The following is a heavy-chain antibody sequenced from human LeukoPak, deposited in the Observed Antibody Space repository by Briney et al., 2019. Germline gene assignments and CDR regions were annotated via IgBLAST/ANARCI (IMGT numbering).Heavy chain of an antibody. CDR3: AKVQLERRELLPNFDY. CDR2: MSYDGRNT. Sequence: PGGSLRLSCAASGFTFSSYGMHWVRQAPGKGLEWVAVMSYDGRNTYYADSVKGRFTISRDNSKNTLYLQMNSLRVEDTAVYYCAKVQLERRELLPNFDYWGQGTLVTVSS. V-gene: IGHV3-30*18. CDR1: GFTFSSYG. J-gene: IGHJ4*02. D-gene: IGHD1-1*01.